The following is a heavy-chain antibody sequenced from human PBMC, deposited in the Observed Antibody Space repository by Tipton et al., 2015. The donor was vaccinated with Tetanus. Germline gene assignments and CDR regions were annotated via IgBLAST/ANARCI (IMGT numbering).Heavy chain of an antibody. J-gene: IGHJ4*02. CDR3: ARARYDRKNFYCYFDS. CDR2: ISSVGGYT. Sequence: AVSGFTFSDSYMSWIRQAPGKGLEWVSYISSVGGYTFYADSVGSRFTISRDNAKNSLYLQMNSLRAEDTAMYYWARARYDRKNFYCYFDSWGQGTLGAVSP. CDR1: GFTFSDSY. D-gene: IGHD3-22*01. V-gene: IGHV3-11*06.